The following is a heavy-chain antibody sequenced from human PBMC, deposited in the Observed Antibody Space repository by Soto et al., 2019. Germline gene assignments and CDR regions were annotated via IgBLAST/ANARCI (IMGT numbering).Heavy chain of an antibody. V-gene: IGHV1-69*13. CDR3: ARDLPGATTWSFDY. CDR2: IIPIFGTA. J-gene: IGHJ4*02. CDR1: GGTFSSYA. D-gene: IGHD1-26*01. Sequence: SVKVSCKASGGTFSSYAISWVRQDPGQGLEWMGGIIPIFGTANYAQKFQGRVTITADESTSTAYMELSSLRSEDTAVYYCARDLPGATTWSFDYWGQGTLVTVSS.